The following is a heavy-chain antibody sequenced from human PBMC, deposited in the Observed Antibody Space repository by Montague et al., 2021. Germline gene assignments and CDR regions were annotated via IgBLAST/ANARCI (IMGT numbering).Heavy chain of an antibody. D-gene: IGHD6-13*01. V-gene: IGHV4-39*07. CDR2: IYYSGNS. J-gene: IGHJ5*02. CDR1: GAPITSNIYY. Sequence: SETLSLTCTVSGAPITSNIYYWGWIRQSPGKGLEWIGSIYYSGNSFYQPSLKSRITMAVDTSKNQFSLKLSSVTAADTAIYYCARVFSSGYVGWFDPWGQGTLVTVSS. CDR3: ARVFSSGYVGWFDP.